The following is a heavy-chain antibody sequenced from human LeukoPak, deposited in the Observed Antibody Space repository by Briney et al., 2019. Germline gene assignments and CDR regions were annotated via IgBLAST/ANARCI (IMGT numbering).Heavy chain of an antibody. Sequence: SVKVSCKASGGTFSNYAISWVRQAPGQGLEWMGRIIPILDIANYAQKFQGRVTMTTDTSTSTVYIELRSLTSDDTAAYYCARDWWGYDVLTGDNWFDPWGQGTLVTVSS. J-gene: IGHJ5*02. CDR3: ARDWWGYDVLTGDNWFDP. CDR2: IIPILDIA. D-gene: IGHD3-9*01. CDR1: GGTFSNYA. V-gene: IGHV1-69*04.